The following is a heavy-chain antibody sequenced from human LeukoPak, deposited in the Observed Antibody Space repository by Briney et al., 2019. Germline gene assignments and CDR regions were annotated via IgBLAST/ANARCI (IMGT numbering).Heavy chain of an antibody. CDR2: IKQDGSEK. V-gene: IGHV3-7*01. J-gene: IGHJ3*02. D-gene: IGHD6-13*01. CDR3: ARDWGYSSSWYIMGAFDI. Sequence: PGGSLRLSCAASGFTFSSYWMSWVRQAPGKGLEWVANIKQDGSEKYYVDSVKGRFTISRDNAKNSLYLQMNSLRAEDTAVYYCARDWGYSSSWYIMGAFDIWGQGTMVTVSS. CDR1: GFTFSSYW.